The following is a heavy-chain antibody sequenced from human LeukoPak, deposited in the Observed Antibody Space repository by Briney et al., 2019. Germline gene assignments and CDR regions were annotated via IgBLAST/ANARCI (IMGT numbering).Heavy chain of an antibody. CDR2: INSDGSTI. CDR3: ASGGEEIDY. J-gene: IGHJ4*02. Sequence: PGGSLRLSCAASGFTLSSYWMHWVRQAPGKGLVWVSRINSDGSTITYADSVKGRFTISRDNAKNTLYLQMNSLRAEDTAVYYCASGGEEIDYWGQGTLVTVSS. V-gene: IGHV3-74*01. D-gene: IGHD2-15*01. CDR1: GFTLSSYW.